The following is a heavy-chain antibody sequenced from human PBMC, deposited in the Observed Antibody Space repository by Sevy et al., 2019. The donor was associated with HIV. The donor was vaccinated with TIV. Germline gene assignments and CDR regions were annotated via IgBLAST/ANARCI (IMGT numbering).Heavy chain of an antibody. CDR3: ARERSYYDFWSGYSRGQYYYYGMDV. Sequence: ASVKVSCKASGYTFTSYGISWVRQAPGQGLEWMGWISAYNGNTNYAQKLQGRVTMTTDTSTSTGYMELRSLRSDDTAVYYCARERSYYDFWSGYSRGQYYYYGMDVWGQGTTVTVSS. J-gene: IGHJ6*02. CDR1: GYTFTSYG. CDR2: ISAYNGNT. D-gene: IGHD3-3*01. V-gene: IGHV1-18*01.